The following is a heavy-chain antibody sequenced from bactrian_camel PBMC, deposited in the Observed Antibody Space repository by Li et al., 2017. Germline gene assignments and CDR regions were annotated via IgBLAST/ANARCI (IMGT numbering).Heavy chain of an antibody. D-gene: IGHD1*01. CDR3: AAKRSQTSLYCNTGRMVGSYAY. J-gene: IGHJ4*01. CDR1: GYIYSSYC. V-gene: IGHV3S53*01. Sequence: HVQLVESGGASVQAGGSLTLSCSASGYIYSSYCMGWSRQAPGKEREGVASIDTDGTTSYADSVKGRFTISKDNAKNVMSLEMNDLKPDDTAMYYCAAKRSQTSLYCNTGRMVGSYAYWGQGTQVTVS. CDR2: IDTDGTT.